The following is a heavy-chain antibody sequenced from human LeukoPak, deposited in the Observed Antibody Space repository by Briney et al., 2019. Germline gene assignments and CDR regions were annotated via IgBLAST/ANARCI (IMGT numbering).Heavy chain of an antibody. J-gene: IGHJ4*02. Sequence: GASVKVSCKASGYTFTGYYMHWVRQAPGQGLEWMGWINPNSGGTNYAQKFQGRVTMTRDTSISTAYMELSRLRSDDTAVYYCARVDPPYIAVAGHGYWGQGTLVTVSS. CDR3: ARVDPPYIAVAGHGY. CDR1: GYTFTGYY. CDR2: INPNSGGT. D-gene: IGHD6-19*01. V-gene: IGHV1-2*02.